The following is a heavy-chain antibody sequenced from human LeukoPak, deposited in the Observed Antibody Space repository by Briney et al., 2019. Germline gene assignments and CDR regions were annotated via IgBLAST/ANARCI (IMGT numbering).Heavy chain of an antibody. Sequence: GGSLRLSCAASGFTFSSYGMHWVRQAPGKGLEWVAVISYDGSNKYYADSVKGRFTISRDNSKNTLYLQMNSLRAEDTAVYYCAKGLDYGDLAEYFQHWGQGTLVTVSS. CDR1: GFTFSSYG. D-gene: IGHD4-17*01. V-gene: IGHV3-30*18. CDR2: ISYDGSNK. CDR3: AKGLDYGDLAEYFQH. J-gene: IGHJ1*01.